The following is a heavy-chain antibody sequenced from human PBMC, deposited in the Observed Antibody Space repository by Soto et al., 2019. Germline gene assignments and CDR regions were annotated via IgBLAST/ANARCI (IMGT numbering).Heavy chain of an antibody. Sequence: GESLKISCKGSGYAFTSYWIAWVRQMPGKGLEWMGIIYPGDSDTRYSPSFQGQVTISADKSITTAYLQWSSLKASDTAMYYCARGYCTTTICDAWFDPWGQGTLVTVSS. D-gene: IGHD2-2*01. J-gene: IGHJ5*02. CDR1: GYAFTSYW. CDR2: IYPGDSDT. V-gene: IGHV5-51*01. CDR3: ARGYCTTTICDAWFDP.